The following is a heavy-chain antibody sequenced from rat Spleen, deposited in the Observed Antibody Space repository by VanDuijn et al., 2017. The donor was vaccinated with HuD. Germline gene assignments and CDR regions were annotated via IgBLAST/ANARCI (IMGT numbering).Heavy chain of an antibody. J-gene: IGHJ3*01. Sequence: EVQLVESGGGSVQPGRSLKLSCAASGFTFNDYYMAWVRQAPTKGLEWVASISYDGVDTYYRDSVKGRFTISRDNAESSLNLQMDSPRSEDTATYYCTTEWFHKSFVYLGQGTLVTVSS. V-gene: IGHV5-20*01. CDR1: GFTFNDYY. CDR2: ISYDGVDT. CDR3: TTEWFHKSFVY. D-gene: IGHD1-1*01.